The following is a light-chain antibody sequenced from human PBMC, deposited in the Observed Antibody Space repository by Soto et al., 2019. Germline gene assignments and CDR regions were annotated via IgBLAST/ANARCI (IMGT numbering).Light chain of an antibody. Sequence: DMQMTQSPSTLSASVGDRVTITCRASQSISSWLAWYQQKPGKAPKLLIYKASSLESGVPSRFSGSESGTEFTLTISSLQPDDFATYYCQQYNSYSPYTFGKGTKLEIK. V-gene: IGKV1-5*03. CDR1: QSISSW. CDR2: KAS. CDR3: QQYNSYSPYT. J-gene: IGKJ2*01.